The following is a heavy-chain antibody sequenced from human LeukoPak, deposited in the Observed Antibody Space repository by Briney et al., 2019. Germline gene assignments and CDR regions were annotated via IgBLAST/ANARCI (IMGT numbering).Heavy chain of an antibody. CDR1: GGSISSSSYY. V-gene: IGHV4-39*07. Sequence: SETLSLTCTVSGGSISSSSYYWGWIRQPPGKGLEWIGEINHSGSTNYNPSLKSRVTISVDTSKNQFSLKLSSVTAADTAVYYCARVRSRYCSSTSCPNWGGYYYYMDVWGKGTTVTVSS. J-gene: IGHJ6*03. CDR2: INHSGST. CDR3: ARVRSRYCSSTSCPNWGGYYYYMDV. D-gene: IGHD2-2*01.